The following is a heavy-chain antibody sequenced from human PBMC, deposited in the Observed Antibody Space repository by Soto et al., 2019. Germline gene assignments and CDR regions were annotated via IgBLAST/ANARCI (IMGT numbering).Heavy chain of an antibody. V-gene: IGHV3-33*01. D-gene: IGHD3-22*01. J-gene: IGHJ4*02. Sequence: PGGSLRLSCAASGFTFSNYGMHWVRQAPGKGLEWVAVIWYDGSNKYYADSVKGRFTISRDNSKNSLYLQMNSLRAEDTVVFYCARGPSPAYYYDSSGFDYWGQGTLVTVSS. CDR2: IWYDGSNK. CDR1: GFTFSNYG. CDR3: ARGPSPAYYYDSSGFDY.